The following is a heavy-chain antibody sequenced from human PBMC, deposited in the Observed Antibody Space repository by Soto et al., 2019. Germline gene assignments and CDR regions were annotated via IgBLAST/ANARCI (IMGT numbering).Heavy chain of an antibody. Sequence: QLQLQESGPGLVKPSETLSLTCSVSGDSINSDKYYWGWIRQPPGKGLEWIGSIYFRGNTYYNPSLQTRVTISLDKSKSQFSLKLNSVTAAESAVYFCARLEGLATISYYFDFWGQGALVTVSS. V-gene: IGHV4-39*01. CDR3: ARLEGLATISYYFDF. D-gene: IGHD3-9*01. CDR1: GDSINSDKYY. CDR2: IYFRGNT. J-gene: IGHJ4*02.